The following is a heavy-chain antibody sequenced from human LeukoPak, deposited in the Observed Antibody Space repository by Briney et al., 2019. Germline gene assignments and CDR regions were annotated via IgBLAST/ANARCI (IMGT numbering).Heavy chain of an antibody. CDR2: IYPSDSYT. D-gene: IGHD2-2*01. J-gene: IGHJ5*02. V-gene: IGHV5-10-1*01. CDR3: ARRPKGNYCSSTSCYYGWFDP. CDR1: GYRFTSYW. Sequence: GESLRISCKGSGYRFTSYWISWVRQMPGKGLEWMGRIYPSDSYTNYSPSFQGHVTISADKSISTAYLQWSSLKASDTAMYYCARRPKGNYCSSTSCYYGWFDPWGQGTLVTVSS.